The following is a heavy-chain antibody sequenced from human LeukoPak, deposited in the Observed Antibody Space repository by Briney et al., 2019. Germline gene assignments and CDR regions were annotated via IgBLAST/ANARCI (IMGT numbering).Heavy chain of an antibody. CDR1: GFTFSSYS. Sequence: GGSLRLSCAASGFTFSSYSMNWVRQAPGKGLEWVSYISSSSSTIYYADSVKGRFTISRDNAKNLLYLQMNSLRTEDTAVYYCTRDDDYSNYNWGQGTLVTVSS. CDR2: ISSSSSTI. CDR3: TRDDDYSNYN. V-gene: IGHV3-48*01. D-gene: IGHD4-11*01. J-gene: IGHJ4*02.